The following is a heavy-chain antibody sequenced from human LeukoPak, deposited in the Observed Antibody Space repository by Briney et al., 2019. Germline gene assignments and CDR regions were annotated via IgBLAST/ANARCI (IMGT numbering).Heavy chain of an antibody. CDR1: GYTFTSYG. V-gene: IGHV1-18*01. CDR2: ISAYNGNT. Sequence: ASVKVTCKASGYTFTSYGISWVRQAPGQGLEWMGWISAYNGNTNYAQKFQGRVAITRDTSASTAYMELSSLRSEDTAVYYCASEGVRGVRGVDYWGQGTLVTVSS. D-gene: IGHD3-10*01. CDR3: ASEGVRGVRGVDY. J-gene: IGHJ4*02.